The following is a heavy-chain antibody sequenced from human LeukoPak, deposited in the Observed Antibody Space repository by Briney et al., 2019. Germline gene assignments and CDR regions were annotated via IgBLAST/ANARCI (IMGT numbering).Heavy chain of an antibody. D-gene: IGHD3-16*01. CDR2: IYPDDSDT. Sequence: GESLKISCQGSGYTFEHYWIAWVRQLPGKGLEWMGIIYPDDSDTKYSPSFQGQVTISADKFINSAYLQWRSLKASDTAIYYCARVWGHCTSTACDNYYYMDVWGKGTTVTVSS. J-gene: IGHJ6*03. CDR3: ARVWGHCTSTACDNYYYMDV. V-gene: IGHV5-51*01. CDR1: GYTFEHYW.